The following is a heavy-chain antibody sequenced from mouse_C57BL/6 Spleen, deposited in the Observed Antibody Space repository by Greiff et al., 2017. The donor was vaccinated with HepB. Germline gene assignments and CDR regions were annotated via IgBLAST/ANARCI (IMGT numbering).Heavy chain of an antibody. V-gene: IGHV1-19*01. CDR1: GYTFTDYY. Sequence: VQLQQSGPVLVKPGASVKMSCKASGYTFTDYYMNWVKQSHGKSLEWIGVINPYNGGTSYNQKFKGKATLTVDKSSSTAYMELNSLTSEDSAVYYCARRDMLRYFDVWGTGTTVTVSS. CDR2: INPYNGGT. CDR3: ARRDMLRYFDV. D-gene: IGHD6-5*01. J-gene: IGHJ1*03.